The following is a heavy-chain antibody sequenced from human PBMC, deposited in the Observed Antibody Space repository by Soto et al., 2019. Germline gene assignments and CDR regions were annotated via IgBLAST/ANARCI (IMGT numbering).Heavy chain of an antibody. D-gene: IGHD4-17*01. CDR2: SNLSGST. CDR3: ATGIPVHSYYSYKDV. V-gene: IGHV4-34*01. CDR1: RGSCSGYS. J-gene: IGHJ6*03. Sequence: QVQLQQWGAGLLKPSETLSLTCAVSRGSCSGYSWNWIRQPPGKGLEWPGESNLSGSTNYNPSLTTRIPRTADTSKKQFSLRLRSVTAADAAVYYCATGIPVHSYYSYKDVWGKGTTVTISS.